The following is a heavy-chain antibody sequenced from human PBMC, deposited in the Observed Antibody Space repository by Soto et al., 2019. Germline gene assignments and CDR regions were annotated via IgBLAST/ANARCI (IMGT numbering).Heavy chain of an antibody. J-gene: IGHJ6*02. Sequence: GGSLRLSCAASGFTFSSYDMHWVRQATGKGLEWVSAIGTAGDTYYPGSVKGRFTISRENAKNSLYLQMNSLRAGDTAVYYCARDSNYDYYYYYGMDVWGQGTTVTVSS. V-gene: IGHV3-13*01. CDR3: ARDSNYDYYYYYGMDV. D-gene: IGHD4-4*01. CDR1: GFTFSSYD. CDR2: IGTAGDT.